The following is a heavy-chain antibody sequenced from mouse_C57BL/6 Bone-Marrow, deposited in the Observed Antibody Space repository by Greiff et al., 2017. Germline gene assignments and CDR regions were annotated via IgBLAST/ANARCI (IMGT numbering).Heavy chain of an antibody. D-gene: IGHD2-2*01. CDR2: ISYDGSN. J-gene: IGHJ4*01. CDR1: GYSITSGYY. V-gene: IGHV3-6*01. Sequence: EVKLQESGPGLVKPSQSLSLTCSVTGYSITSGYYWNWIRQFPGNKLEWMGYISYDGSNNYNPSLKNRISITRDTSKNQFFLKLNSVTTEDTATYYCARGSFLLCLRDYAMDYWGQGTSVTVSS. CDR3: ARGSFLLCLRDYAMDY.